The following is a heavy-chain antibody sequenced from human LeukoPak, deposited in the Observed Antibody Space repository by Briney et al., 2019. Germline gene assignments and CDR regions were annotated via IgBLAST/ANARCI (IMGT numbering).Heavy chain of an antibody. CDR3: ARPGSGSYSFAAFDI. J-gene: IGHJ3*02. D-gene: IGHD1-26*01. CDR2: IIPIFGTA. Sequence: ASVKVSCKASGGTFSNYAISWVRQAPGQGLEWMGGIIPIFGTANYAQKFQGRVTITADESTSTAYMELSSLRSEDTAVYYCARPGSGSYSFAAFDIWGQGTMVTVSS. CDR1: GGTFSNYA. V-gene: IGHV1-69*01.